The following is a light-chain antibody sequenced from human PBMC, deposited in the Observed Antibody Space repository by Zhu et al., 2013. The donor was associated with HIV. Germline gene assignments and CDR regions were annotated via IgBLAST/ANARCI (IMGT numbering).Light chain of an antibody. CDR1: QTVSSN. J-gene: IGKJ4*01. V-gene: IGKV3-15*01. CDR2: GAS. Sequence: EIVMTQSPATLSVSPGERGTLSCRASQTVSSNLAWYQQKPGQAPRLLIYGASTRATGIPARFSGSGSGTDFTLTISSLQSEDFAVYYCEHRANWPLTFGGGTRVEI. CDR3: EHRANWPLT.